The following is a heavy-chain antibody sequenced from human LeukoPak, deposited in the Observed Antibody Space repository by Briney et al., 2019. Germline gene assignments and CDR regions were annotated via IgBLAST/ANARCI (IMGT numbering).Heavy chain of an antibody. CDR1: GGSISSSSYY. CDR3: ARRVAVAGSNWFDP. V-gene: IGHV4-39*01. J-gene: IGHJ5*02. D-gene: IGHD6-19*01. CDR2: IYYSGST. Sequence: SETLSLTCTVSGGSISSSSYYWGWVRQPPGKGLEWIGSIYYSGSTYYNPSLKSRVTISVDTSKNQFSLKLSSVTAADTAVYYCARRVAVAGSNWFDPWGQGTLVTVSS.